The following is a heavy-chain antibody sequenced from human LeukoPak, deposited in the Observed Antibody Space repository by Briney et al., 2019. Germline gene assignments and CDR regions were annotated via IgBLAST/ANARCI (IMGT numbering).Heavy chain of an antibody. V-gene: IGHV3-30*02. CDR2: IRNDGTIK. Sequence: GGSLRLSCAASGFTFSTYGMHWVRQAPGKGLEWVAFIRNDGTIKYYADSVKGRFTISRDNSKNTLYLQMNSLRAEDTAVYYCARNTRGYSSSWYGDYWGQGTLVTVSS. CDR3: ARNTRGYSSSWYGDY. D-gene: IGHD6-13*01. J-gene: IGHJ4*02. CDR1: GFTFSTYG.